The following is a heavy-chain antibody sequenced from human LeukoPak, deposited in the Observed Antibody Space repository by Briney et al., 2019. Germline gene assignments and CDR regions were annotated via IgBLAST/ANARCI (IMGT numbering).Heavy chain of an antibody. V-gene: IGHV1-69*05. CDR3: AVSRADSSGYYSDY. CDR1: GCTFSSYA. D-gene: IGHD3-22*01. J-gene: IGHJ4*02. Sequence: SVTVSCKPSGCTFSSYAIRWVRQAAGQGLQWMGRFIPIFGTANYAQKFQGRVTITTDGSTSTAYMELSSVRAEDTAVYYCAVSRADSSGYYSDYWGQGTLVTVSS. CDR2: FIPIFGTA.